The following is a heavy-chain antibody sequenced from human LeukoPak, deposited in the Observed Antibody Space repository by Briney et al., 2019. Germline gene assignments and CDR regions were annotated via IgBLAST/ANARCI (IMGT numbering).Heavy chain of an antibody. Sequence: GGSLRLSCAASGFTFSSYAMHWVRQALGKGLEYVSAISGNGGSTYYANSVKGRFTISRDNSKNTLYLQMGSLRAEDMAVYYCARNIYPAAGYYYYYYGMDVWGQGTTVTVS. CDR2: ISGNGGST. J-gene: IGHJ6*02. CDR3: ARNIYPAAGYYYYYYGMDV. V-gene: IGHV3-64*01. D-gene: IGHD6-13*01. CDR1: GFTFSSYA.